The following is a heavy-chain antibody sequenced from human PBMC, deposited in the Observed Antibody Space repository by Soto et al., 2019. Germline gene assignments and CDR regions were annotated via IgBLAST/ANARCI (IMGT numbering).Heavy chain of an antibody. D-gene: IGHD2-2*01. J-gene: IGHJ5*02. Sequence: GESLKISCQASGYRFSSYWIGWVRQTPGKGLEYMGIIFPSDSDTRYSPSFRGQVTISADKSTNTAYPQWTSLKASDSGIYFCARNGRTGDRQNWFDTWGQGTLVTVSS. CDR1: GYRFSSYW. CDR3: ARNGRTGDRQNWFDT. V-gene: IGHV5-51*01. CDR2: IFPSDSDT.